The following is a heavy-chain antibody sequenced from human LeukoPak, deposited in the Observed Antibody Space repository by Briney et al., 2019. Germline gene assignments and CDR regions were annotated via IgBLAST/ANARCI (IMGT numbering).Heavy chain of an antibody. CDR2: INPNSGDT. Sequence: ASVKVSCKVSGYAFTGYYLHWVRQAPGQGLEWMGWINPNSGDTTYAQKFQGGVTMTRDTSIRTVYTELSSLRPDDTAMYYCARGNYGSGAHDYWGQGTLVTVSS. J-gene: IGHJ4*02. V-gene: IGHV1-2*02. D-gene: IGHD3-10*01. CDR3: ARGNYGSGAHDY. CDR1: GYAFTGYY.